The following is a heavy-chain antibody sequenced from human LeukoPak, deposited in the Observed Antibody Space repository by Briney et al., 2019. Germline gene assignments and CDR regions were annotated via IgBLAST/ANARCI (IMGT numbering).Heavy chain of an antibody. Sequence: GGSLRLSCAASGFTFNNDAMTWVRQAPGRGLEGVSHISGSGTATYYTDSVKGRFTISKDDSRNRLFLQMNSLRAEDTAVYYCAKDLACSAGVCRIYWGQGTLVTVSS. J-gene: IGHJ4*02. CDR3: AKDLACSAGVCRIY. CDR1: GFTFNNDA. V-gene: IGHV3-23*01. CDR2: ISGSGTAT. D-gene: IGHD2-8*02.